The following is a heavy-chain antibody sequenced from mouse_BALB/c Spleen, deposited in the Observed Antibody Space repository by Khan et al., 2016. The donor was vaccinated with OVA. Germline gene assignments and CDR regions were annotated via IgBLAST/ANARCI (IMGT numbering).Heavy chain of an antibody. CDR3: ATSYFYGYYFDY. D-gene: IGHD1-1*01. J-gene: IGHJ2*01. CDR1: GFTFSSYG. CDR2: ISGDSTTI. Sequence: EVMLVESGGGLVQPGGSRKLSCAASGFTFSSYGVHWVRQAPERGLEWVAYISGDSTTIYYADTVKGRFTISRDNPKNTLFLQMTSLMSEDTAKYYCATSYFYGYYFDYWGPGTTLTVSS. V-gene: IGHV5-17*02.